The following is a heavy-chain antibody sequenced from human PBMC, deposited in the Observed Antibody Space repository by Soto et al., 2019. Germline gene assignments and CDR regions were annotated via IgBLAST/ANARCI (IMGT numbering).Heavy chain of an antibody. Sequence: QVQLVQSGAEVKKPGASVKVSCKASGYTFTSYGISWVRQAPGQGLEWMGWISAYNGNTNYAQKLQGRVTMTTDTSTNTAYMELRSLRSDDTAVYYCARASPSIVATIPLGYWGQGTLVTVSS. J-gene: IGHJ4*02. CDR1: GYTFTSYG. CDR3: ARASPSIVATIPLGY. CDR2: ISAYNGNT. D-gene: IGHD5-12*01. V-gene: IGHV1-18*01.